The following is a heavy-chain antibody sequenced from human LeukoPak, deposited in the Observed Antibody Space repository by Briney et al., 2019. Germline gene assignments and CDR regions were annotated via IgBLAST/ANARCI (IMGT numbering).Heavy chain of an antibody. J-gene: IGHJ6*02. V-gene: IGHV1-46*01. D-gene: IGHD2-8*01. CDR2: INPSGGST. Sequence: ASVKVSCKASGYNFISYYMHWVRQAPGQGLEWMGIINPSGGSTSYAQKFQDRVTMTRATSTSKVYMELSSLKSEDTAVYYCAREDVVLVDAVRYYYYGMDVWGQGTTVTVSS. CDR1: GYNFISYY. CDR3: AREDVVLVDAVRYYYYGMDV.